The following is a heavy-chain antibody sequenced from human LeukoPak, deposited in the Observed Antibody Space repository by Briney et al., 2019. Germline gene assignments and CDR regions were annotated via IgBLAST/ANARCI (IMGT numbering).Heavy chain of an antibody. V-gene: IGHV4-59*01. Sequence: SETLSLTCTVSGGSISSYYWSWIRQPPGKGLEWIGYIYYSGSTNYNPSLKSRVTISVDTSKNQFSLKLSSVTAADTAVYYCAGDFPARGAPNAFDIWGQGTMVTVSS. J-gene: IGHJ3*02. CDR3: AGDFPARGAPNAFDI. CDR2: IYYSGST. D-gene: IGHD1-26*01. CDR1: GGSISSYY.